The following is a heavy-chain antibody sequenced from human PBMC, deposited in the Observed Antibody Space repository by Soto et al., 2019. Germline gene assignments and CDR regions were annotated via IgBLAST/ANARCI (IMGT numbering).Heavy chain of an antibody. V-gene: IGHV3-33*06. CDR3: AKPSYDFWSGYYHPFDN. D-gene: IGHD3-3*01. CDR2: IWYDGSIQ. CDR1: GFTFSSYG. J-gene: IGHJ4*02. Sequence: QVQLVESGEGGVQPGRSLRLSCAASGFTFSSYGMHWVRQAPGKGLEWVAIIWYDGSIQYYADSVKGRFAISRDNSKNTLYLQMDSLRAEDTAVYYCAKPSYDFWSGYYHPFDNWGQGTLVTVS.